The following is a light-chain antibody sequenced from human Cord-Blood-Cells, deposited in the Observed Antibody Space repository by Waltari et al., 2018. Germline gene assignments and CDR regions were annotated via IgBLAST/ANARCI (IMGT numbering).Light chain of an antibody. CDR2: DVS. J-gene: IGLJ1*01. V-gene: IGLV2-14*03. CDR1: SSDVGGYHY. Sequence: QSALTQPASVSGSPGQSITISCTGTSSDVGGYHYVSWYQQHPGKAPKLMIYDVSNRPSGVSNRFSGSKSGNTAFLTSSGLQAEDEADYYCSSYTSSSTYVFGTGTKVTVL. CDR3: SSYTSSSTYV.